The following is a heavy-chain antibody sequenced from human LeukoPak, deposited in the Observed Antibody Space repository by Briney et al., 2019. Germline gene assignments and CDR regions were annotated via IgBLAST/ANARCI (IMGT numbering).Heavy chain of an antibody. J-gene: IGHJ4*02. Sequence: PSETLSLTCTXXGXXXXXXXXXXXXXPXXXXLXWXXYXSXSXSTNYNXSLXSXVTISADTSKNQFSLKLSSVTAADTAVYYCARVLYSNYHFDYWGQGTLVTVSS. CDR1: GXXXXXXX. D-gene: IGHD4-11*01. CDR2: XSXSXST. CDR3: ARVLYSNYHFDY. V-gene: IGHV4-59*01.